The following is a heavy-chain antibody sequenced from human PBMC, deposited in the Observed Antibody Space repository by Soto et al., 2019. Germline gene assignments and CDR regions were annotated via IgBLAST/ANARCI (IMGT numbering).Heavy chain of an antibody. V-gene: IGHV4-59*01. CDR3: ARGPYDGCDS. CDR2: IYYSGST. Sequence: ETLSLTCTVSGGSIGRYYWSWIRQPPGKALEWIGYIYYSGSTNYNPSLKSRVTLSVDTSKIQFSLKLRSVTAADTAMYYCARGPYDGCDSWGQGTRVTVS. D-gene: IGHD3-22*01. J-gene: IGHJ3*02. CDR1: GGSIGRYY.